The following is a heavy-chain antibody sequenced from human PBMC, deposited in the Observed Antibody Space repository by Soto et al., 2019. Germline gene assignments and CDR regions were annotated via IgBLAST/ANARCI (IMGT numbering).Heavy chain of an antibody. CDR1: GGTFSTYA. D-gene: IGHD5-18*01. J-gene: IGHJ4*02. CDR2: ISPMFGTA. V-gene: IGHV1-69*12. Sequence: QVQLVQSGAEVKKPESSVKVSCKAPGGTFSTYAISWVRQAPGQGLEWMGGISPMFGTANYAQRFQDRVTITEAESTNTVYMELSSLRSEDTAVYFCASGIQLWLRRINNGYSGWGQGTLVTVSS. CDR3: ASGIQLWLRRINNGYSG.